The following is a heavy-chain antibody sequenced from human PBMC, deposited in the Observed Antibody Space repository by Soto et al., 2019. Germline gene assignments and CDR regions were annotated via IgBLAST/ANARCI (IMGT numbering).Heavy chain of an antibody. V-gene: IGHV3-30*18. D-gene: IGHD6-19*01. J-gene: IGHJ6*02. Sequence: GGSLRLSCAASGFTFSSYGMHWVRQAPGKGLEWVAVISYDGSNKYYADSVKGRFTISRDNSKNTLYLQMNSLRAEDTAVYYCAKDQQWRESPRIEVGYGMDVWGQGTTVTVSS. CDR3: AKDQQWRESPRIEVGYGMDV. CDR1: GFTFSSYG. CDR2: ISYDGSNK.